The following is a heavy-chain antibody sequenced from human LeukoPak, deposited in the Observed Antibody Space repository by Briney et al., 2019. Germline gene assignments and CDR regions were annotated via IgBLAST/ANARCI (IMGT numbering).Heavy chain of an antibody. Sequence: PGGSLRLSCAASGFTFSDYYMGWIRQAPGKGLEWVSYISSSGSTIYYADSVKGRFTISRDNAKNSLYLQMNSLRAEDTAVYYCARASYPEDIVVVVAATPEDYYYGMDVWGQGTTVTVSS. CDR2: ISSSGSTI. J-gene: IGHJ6*02. D-gene: IGHD2-15*01. CDR3: ARASYPEDIVVVVAATPEDYYYGMDV. CDR1: GFTFSDYY. V-gene: IGHV3-11*01.